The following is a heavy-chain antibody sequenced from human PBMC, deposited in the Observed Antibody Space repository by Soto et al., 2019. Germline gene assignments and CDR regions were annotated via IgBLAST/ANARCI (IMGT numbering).Heavy chain of an antibody. CDR3: TTDYSNSWYSPFDY. Sequence: PGGSLRLSCAASGFTFRNYWMSWVRQAPGKGLEWVANIKKDGSETYYVDSVKGRFTISRDNAKNSLYLQMNSLRADDTAVYYCTTDYSNSWYSPFDYWGQGTLVTVSS. CDR1: GFTFRNYW. J-gene: IGHJ4*02. V-gene: IGHV3-7*04. D-gene: IGHD2-15*01. CDR2: IKKDGSET.